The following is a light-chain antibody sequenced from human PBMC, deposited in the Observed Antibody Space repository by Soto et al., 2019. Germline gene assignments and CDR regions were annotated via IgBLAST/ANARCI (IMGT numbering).Light chain of an antibody. V-gene: IGKV3-20*01. J-gene: IGKJ1*01. CDR1: ESVSSSY. CDR3: KQYGSSPPWT. CDR2: GAS. Sequence: EIVLTQSPGTLSLSPGERATLSCRASESVSSSYLAWYQQKPGQAPRLLIFGASSRATGTPDRFSGSGCGTDFTLTIIRLEPEDFAVYYCKQYGSSPPWTFGQGTEVEIK.